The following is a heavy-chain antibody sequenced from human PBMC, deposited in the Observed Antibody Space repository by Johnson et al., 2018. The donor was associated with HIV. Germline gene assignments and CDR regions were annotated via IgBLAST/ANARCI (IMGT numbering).Heavy chain of an antibody. D-gene: IGHD3-22*01. V-gene: IGHV3-30*03. CDR1: GLIFSNAW. CDR2: ISYDGSSK. CDR3: ARDLYYYDSSGPKFLGAFDI. Sequence: VQLVESGGGLVKPGGSLRLSCAASGLIFSNAWMTWVRQAPGKGLEWVAVISYDGSSKFYADSVKGRFTISRDNSKTTLYLQMNSLRAEDTAVYYCARDLYYYDSSGPKFLGAFDIWGQGTMVTVSS. J-gene: IGHJ3*02.